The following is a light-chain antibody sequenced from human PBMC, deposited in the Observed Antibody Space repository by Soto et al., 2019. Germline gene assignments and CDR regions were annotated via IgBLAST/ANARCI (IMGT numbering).Light chain of an antibody. CDR2: EVS. CDR3: RSYAGDIKFDV. J-gene: IGLJ3*02. Sequence: QSARTQPPSASGSPGQSVTISCAGTSSDIGLYNYVSWYQHHPGKAPKLIIYEVSKRPSGVPDRFSGSKSGNTASLTVSGIQAEDEADYSCRSYAGDIKFDVFGGGTKVTVL. V-gene: IGLV2-8*01. CDR1: SSDIGLYNY.